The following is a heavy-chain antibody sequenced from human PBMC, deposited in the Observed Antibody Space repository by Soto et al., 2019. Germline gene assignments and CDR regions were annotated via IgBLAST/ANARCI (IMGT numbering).Heavy chain of an antibody. CDR2: ISYDGSNK. CDR3: AKGYYDYVWGSYRAPPLYYYYGMDV. V-gene: IGHV3-30*18. D-gene: IGHD3-16*02. J-gene: IGHJ6*04. Sequence: QVQLVESGGGVVQPGRSLRLSCAASGFTFSSYGMHWVRQAPGKGLEWVAVISYDGSNKYYADSVKGRFTISRDNSKNSLYLQMNRLRAEDTAVYYCAKGYYDYVWGSYRAPPLYYYYGMDVWGEGTTVTVSS. CDR1: GFTFSSYG.